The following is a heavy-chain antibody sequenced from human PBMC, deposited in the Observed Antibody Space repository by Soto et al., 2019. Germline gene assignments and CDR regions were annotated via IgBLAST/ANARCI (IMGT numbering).Heavy chain of an antibody. Sequence: GGSLRLSCAASGFTFSSYGMHWVRQAPGKGLEWVAVISYDGSNKYYAGSVKGRFTISRDNSKNTLYLQMNSLRAEDTAVYYCAKDRRRDGYNYSYFDYWGQGTLVTVSS. V-gene: IGHV3-30*18. J-gene: IGHJ4*02. CDR3: AKDRRRDGYNYSYFDY. CDR1: GFTFSSYG. CDR2: ISYDGSNK. D-gene: IGHD5-12*01.